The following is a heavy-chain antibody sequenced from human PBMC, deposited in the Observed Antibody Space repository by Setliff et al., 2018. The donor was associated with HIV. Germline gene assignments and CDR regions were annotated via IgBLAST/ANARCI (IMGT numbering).Heavy chain of an antibody. CDR1: GGTFSSYA. CDR2: IIPAFGTA. Sequence: ASVKVSCKTSGGTFSSYAVSWVRQAPGQGLEWMGGIIPAFGTANYAQKFQGRVTITTDESTSTAYMELSGLRSEDTAVYFCARDGLLVAGILFDYWGQGTLVTVSS. V-gene: IGHV1-69*05. J-gene: IGHJ4*01. CDR3: ARDGLLVAGILFDY. D-gene: IGHD6-19*01.